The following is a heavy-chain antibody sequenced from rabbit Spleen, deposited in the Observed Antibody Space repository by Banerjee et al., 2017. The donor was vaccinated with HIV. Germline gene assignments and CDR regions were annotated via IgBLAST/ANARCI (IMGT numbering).Heavy chain of an antibody. V-gene: IGHV1S40*01. CDR1: GFSFNSGYD. CDR2: AYAGSSGST. CDR3: ARDSGTSFSTYGMDL. Sequence: QSLEESGGGLVKPGASLTLTCKASGFSFNSGYDMCWVRQAPGKGLEWVACAYAGSSGSTYSATWAKGRFTISKTSSTTVTLQMTSLTDADTATYFCARDSGTSFSTYGMDLWGPGTLVTVS. D-gene: IGHD8-1*01. J-gene: IGHJ6*01.